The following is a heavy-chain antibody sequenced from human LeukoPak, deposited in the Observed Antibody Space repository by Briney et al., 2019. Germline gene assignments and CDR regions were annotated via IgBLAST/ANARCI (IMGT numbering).Heavy chain of an antibody. CDR3: AGGTADYYYYYYMDV. Sequence: GGSLRLSCAASGFTFDDYGMSWVRQAPGKGLEWVSYISSSGSTIYYADSVKGRFTISRDNAKNSLYLQMNSLRAEDTAVYYCAGGTADYYYYYYMDVWGKGTTVTISS. D-gene: IGHD6-25*01. V-gene: IGHV3-48*03. J-gene: IGHJ6*03. CDR2: ISSSGSTI. CDR1: GFTFDDYG.